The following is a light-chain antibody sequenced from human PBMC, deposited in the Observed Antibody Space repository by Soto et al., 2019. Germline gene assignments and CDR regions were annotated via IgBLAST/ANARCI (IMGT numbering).Light chain of an antibody. Sequence: IVLSKSPATLSVYPGERATFSCRASQSVSSNLAWYQQKPGQAPRLLIYGASIRATGIPARFSGSGSGTEFTLTISSLQSEDFAVYYCQHYNNWPPWTFRQGTKVDIK. J-gene: IGKJ1*01. V-gene: IGKV3D-15*01. CDR3: QHYNNWPPWT. CDR1: QSVSSN. CDR2: GAS.